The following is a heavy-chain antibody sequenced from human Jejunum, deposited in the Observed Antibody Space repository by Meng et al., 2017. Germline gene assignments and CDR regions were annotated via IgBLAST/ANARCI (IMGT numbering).Heavy chain of an antibody. CDR1: GGSINTGDYY. CDR2: IYYSGSS. D-gene: IGHD2-8*02. CDR3: ARHPTGGYNYFDY. Sequence: QLQVQESGPGLVKPSETLSLTCTVSGGSINTGDYYWSWIRQPPGKGLEWIAYIYYSGSSYSKSSLRSRVIISIDTSKNQFSLILSAVTAADTAVYYCARHPTGGYNYFDYWGQGTLVTVSS. V-gene: IGHV4-30-4*01. J-gene: IGHJ4*02.